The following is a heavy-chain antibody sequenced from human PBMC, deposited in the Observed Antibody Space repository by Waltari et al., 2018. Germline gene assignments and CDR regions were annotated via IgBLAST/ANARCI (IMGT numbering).Heavy chain of an antibody. J-gene: IGHJ4*02. CDR3: ARRVTPAGDY. D-gene: IGHD4-4*01. CDR2: ISSSSSYI. Sequence: EVQLVESGGGLVKPGGSLRLSCAASGFTFISYSMNWVRQAPGKGLEWVSSISSSSSYIYYADSVKGRFTISRDNAKNSLYLQMNSLRAEDTAVYYCARRVTPAGDYWGQGTLVTVSS. V-gene: IGHV3-21*01. CDR1: GFTFISYS.